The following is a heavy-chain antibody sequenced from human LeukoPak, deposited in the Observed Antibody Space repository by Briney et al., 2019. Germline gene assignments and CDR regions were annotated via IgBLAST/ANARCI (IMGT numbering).Heavy chain of an antibody. J-gene: IGHJ5*02. V-gene: IGHV3-30-3*01. CDR3: ARDSSFTFYSPLFDP. D-gene: IGHD2/OR15-2a*01. CDR1: GFTFSSYA. CDR2: ISYDGSNK. Sequence: GGSLRLSCAASGFTFSSYAMHWVRQAPGKGLEWVAVISYDGSNKYYADSVKGRFTISRDNSKNTLYLQMNSLRAEDTAVYYCARDSSFTFYSPLFDPWGQGTLVTVSS.